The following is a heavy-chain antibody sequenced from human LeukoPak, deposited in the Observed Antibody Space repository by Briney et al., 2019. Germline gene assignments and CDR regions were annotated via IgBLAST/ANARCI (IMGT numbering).Heavy chain of an antibody. Sequence: SSGTLSLTCAVSCGSISSSNWWSWVRQPPGKGLEWIGEIYHSGSTNYNPSLKSRVTISVDKSKNQFSLKLSSVTAADTAVYYCARVLELLFPAFDIWGQGTMVTVSS. CDR2: IYHSGST. J-gene: IGHJ3*02. D-gene: IGHD1-26*01. CDR1: CGSISSSNW. CDR3: ARVLELLFPAFDI. V-gene: IGHV4-4*02.